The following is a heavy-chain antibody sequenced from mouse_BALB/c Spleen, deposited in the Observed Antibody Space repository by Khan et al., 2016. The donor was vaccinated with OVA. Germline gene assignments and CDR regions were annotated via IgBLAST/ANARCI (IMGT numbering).Heavy chain of an antibody. CDR1: GYTFTDYP. CDR3: ARGSGFAY. Sequence: QVQLKESGAELMRPGVSVKISCKGSGYTFTDYPMHWVKQSHAKSLEWIGVISTYYGDASYNQKFKGKATMTVDKSSSTAYMELARLTSEDSAIDYCARGSGFAYWGQGTLVTVSA. CDR2: ISTYYGDA. J-gene: IGHJ3*01. V-gene: IGHV1S137*01.